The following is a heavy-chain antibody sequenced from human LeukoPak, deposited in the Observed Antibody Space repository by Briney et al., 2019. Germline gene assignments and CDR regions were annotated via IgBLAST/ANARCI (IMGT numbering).Heavy chain of an antibody. J-gene: IGHJ6*03. Sequence: SETLSLTCTVSGGSISSYYWSWIRQPAGKGLEWIGRIYTSGSTNYNPSLKSRVTMSVDTSKNQFSLKLSSVTAADTAVYYCARDSGSSGQLLFYYYYYMDVWGKGTTVTVSS. CDR1: GGSISSYY. CDR3: ARDSGSSGQLLFYYYYYMDV. D-gene: IGHD2-2*01. CDR2: IYTSGST. V-gene: IGHV4-4*07.